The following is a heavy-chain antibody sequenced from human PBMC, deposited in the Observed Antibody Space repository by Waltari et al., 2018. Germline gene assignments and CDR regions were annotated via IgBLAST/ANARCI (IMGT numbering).Heavy chain of an antibody. CDR1: GGSFSGYY. D-gene: IGHD4-17*01. Sequence: QVQLQQWGAGLLKPSETLSLTCAVYGGSFSGYYWSWIRQPPGKGLEWIGEINHSGSTNYNPSLKSRVTISVDTSKNQFSLKLSSVTAADTAVYYCARGLKGHYYGDHESGYFDYWGQGTLVTVSS. CDR2: INHSGST. CDR3: ARGLKGHYYGDHESGYFDY. J-gene: IGHJ4*02. V-gene: IGHV4-34*01.